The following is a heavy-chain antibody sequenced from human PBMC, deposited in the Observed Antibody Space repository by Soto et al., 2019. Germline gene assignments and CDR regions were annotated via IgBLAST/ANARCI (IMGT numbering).Heavy chain of an antibody. Sequence: ASVKVSCKASGYTFTSYGISWVRQAPGQGLEWMGWISAYNGNTNYAQKLQGRVTMTTDTSTSTAYMELRSLRSDDTAVYYCAISSGSYAAPPHDAFDIWGQGTMVTVSS. J-gene: IGHJ3*02. CDR1: GYTFTSYG. V-gene: IGHV1-18*01. D-gene: IGHD1-26*01. CDR3: AISSGSYAAPPHDAFDI. CDR2: ISAYNGNT.